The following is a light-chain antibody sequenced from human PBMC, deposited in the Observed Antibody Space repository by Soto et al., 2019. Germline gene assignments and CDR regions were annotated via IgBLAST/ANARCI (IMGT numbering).Light chain of an antibody. V-gene: IGKV1-39*01. CDR2: TTS. J-gene: IGKJ1*01. Sequence: DIQITQSPSSLSASVGDRVTITCLTSQPISDYLNWYQQKPGKAPTLLIYTTSNLQSGVPSRFSGSGSATHFTLTISSLQPEDFATYYCQQHYNTPRTFGQGTKVDIK. CDR3: QQHYNTPRT. CDR1: QPISDY.